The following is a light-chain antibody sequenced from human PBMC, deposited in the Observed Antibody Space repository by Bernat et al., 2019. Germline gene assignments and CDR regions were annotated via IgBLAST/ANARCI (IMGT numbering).Light chain of an antibody. CDR3: SSYTSSSTLV. CDR1: SSDVGGYDY. J-gene: IGLJ3*02. CDR2: DVR. Sequence: QSALTPPASVSGSPGQSITISCTGTSSDVGGYDYVSWYQQHPGRAPKLMIYDVRDRPSGISNLFSGSKSGDTASLTISGLLAEDEADYYCSSYTSSSTLVFGGGTRLTVL. V-gene: IGLV2-14*03.